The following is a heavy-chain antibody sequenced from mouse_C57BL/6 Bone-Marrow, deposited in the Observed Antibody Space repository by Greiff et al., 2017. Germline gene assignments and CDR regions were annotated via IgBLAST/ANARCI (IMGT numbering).Heavy chain of an antibody. V-gene: IGHV1-81*01. J-gene: IGHJ3*01. CDR1: GYTFTSYG. CDR3: ARGSRVTSAWFAY. D-gene: IGHD2-12*01. CDR2: IYPRSGNT. Sequence: QVQLQQSGAELARPGASVKMSCKASGYTFTSYGISWVKQRTGQGLEWIGEIYPRSGNTYYNEKFKGKATLTADTSASTACMELRSLTSENSAVYFCARGSRVTSAWFAYGGQGTLVTVSA.